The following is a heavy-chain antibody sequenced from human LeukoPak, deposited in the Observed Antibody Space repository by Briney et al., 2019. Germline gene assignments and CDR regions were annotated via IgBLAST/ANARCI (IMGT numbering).Heavy chain of an antibody. J-gene: IGHJ5*02. Sequence: GGSLRLSCAASGFTVNYTYMGWSRQAPGRGLGWVSVNYSGGSTYYADSVKGRFTISRDDSKNTVYLQMNSLRVEDTAVYYCARVKVGITYWFDPWGQGTLVTVSS. CDR3: ARVKVGITYWFDP. CDR1: GFTVNYTY. V-gene: IGHV3-66*01. CDR2: NYSGGST. D-gene: IGHD1-26*01.